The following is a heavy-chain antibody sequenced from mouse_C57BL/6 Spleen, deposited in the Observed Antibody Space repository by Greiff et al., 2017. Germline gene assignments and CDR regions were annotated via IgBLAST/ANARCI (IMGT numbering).Heavy chain of an antibody. V-gene: IGHV14-4*01. CDR1: GFNIKDDY. CDR3: TRYYGSSLFDY. D-gene: IGHD1-1*01. Sequence: EVQLQQSGAELVRPGASVKLSCTASGFNIKDDYMHWVKQRPEQGLEWIGWIDPENGDTEYASKFQGKATITADTSSNTAYLQLSSLTSEDTAVYYCTRYYGSSLFDYWGQGTTLTVSS. CDR2: IDPENGDT. J-gene: IGHJ2*01.